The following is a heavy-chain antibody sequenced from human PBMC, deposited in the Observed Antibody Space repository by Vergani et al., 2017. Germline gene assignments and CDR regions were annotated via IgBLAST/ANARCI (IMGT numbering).Heavy chain of an antibody. J-gene: IGHJ4*02. Sequence: EVQLVESGGGLVKPGGSLRLSCAASGFTFSSYSMNWVRQAPGKGLEWVSSISSSSSYIYYADSVKGRFTISRDNAKNSLYLQMNSLRAEDTAVYYCARVKKEMATINGWDYWGQGTLVTVSS. V-gene: IGHV3-21*01. CDR3: ARVKKEMATINGWDY. CDR2: ISSSSSYI. CDR1: GFTFSSYS. D-gene: IGHD5-24*01.